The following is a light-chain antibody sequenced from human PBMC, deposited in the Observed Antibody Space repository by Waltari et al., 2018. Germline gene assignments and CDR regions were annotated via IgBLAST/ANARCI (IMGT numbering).Light chain of an antibody. Sequence: QSALTQPASVSGTLGQSITISCTGTPSDVGNYDLVSWYQQHPGKAPKLMIYDVSNRPSGVSNRFSGSKSGNTASLTISGLQAEDEADYYCSSYTSSSRVFGGGTKLTVL. J-gene: IGLJ3*02. CDR3: SSYTSSSRV. CDR1: PSDVGNYDL. CDR2: DVS. V-gene: IGLV2-14*02.